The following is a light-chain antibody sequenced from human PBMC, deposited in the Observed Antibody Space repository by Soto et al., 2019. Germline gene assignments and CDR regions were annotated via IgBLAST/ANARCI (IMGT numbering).Light chain of an antibody. CDR1: QSISSY. CDR2: AAS. J-gene: IGKJ3*01. CDR3: QRRYSTPFT. Sequence: IQLTQSPTSLSPSXXDRVXITCRASQSISSYLKWYQQKPGKAPKXXIYAASSLQSGVPARCSGSGSGTDFTLTISSLQPEDVATYYCQRRYSTPFTFGPGTKVDIK. V-gene: IGKV1-39*01.